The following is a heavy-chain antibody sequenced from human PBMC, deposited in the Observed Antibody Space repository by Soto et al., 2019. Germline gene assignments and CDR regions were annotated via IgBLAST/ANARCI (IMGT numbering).Heavy chain of an antibody. V-gene: IGHV4-31*03. J-gene: IGHJ4*02. D-gene: IGHD3-9*01. Sequence: PSETLSLTCTVSGGSISSGGYYWSWIRQHPGKGLEWIGYIYYSGSTYYNPSLKSRVTISVDTSKNQFSLKLSSVTAADTAVYYCARGFGVLRYFDWLFFFDYWGQGTLVTVSS. CDR3: ARGFGVLRYFDWLFFFDY. CDR2: IYYSGST. CDR1: GGSISSGGYY.